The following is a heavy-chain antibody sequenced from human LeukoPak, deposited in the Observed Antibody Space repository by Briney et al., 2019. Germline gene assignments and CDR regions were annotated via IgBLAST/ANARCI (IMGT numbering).Heavy chain of an antibody. J-gene: IGHJ4*02. CDR2: VSDSGGST. D-gene: IGHD1-26*01. V-gene: IGHV3-23*01. Sequence: GGSLRLSCAASGFTFSSYAMSWVRQAPGKGLEWVSGVSDSGGSTYYADSVKGRFTISRDSAKNTVYLQMNSLRAEDTAIYCCATSPTTKGGFDSWGQGTLVTVSS. CDR3: ATSPTTKGGFDS. CDR1: GFTFSSYA.